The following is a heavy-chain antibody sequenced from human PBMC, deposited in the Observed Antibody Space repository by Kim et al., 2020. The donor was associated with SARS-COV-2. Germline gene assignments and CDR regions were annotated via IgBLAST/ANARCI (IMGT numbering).Heavy chain of an antibody. CDR1: GGSISSSNW. V-gene: IGHV4-4*02. Sequence: SETLSLTCAVSGGSISSSNWWSWVRQPPGKGLEWIGEIYHSGSTNYNPSLKSRVTISVDKSKNQFSLKLSSVTAADTAVYYCARVYSSSWYSLGHNYYFDYWGQGTLVTVSS. J-gene: IGHJ4*02. CDR2: IYHSGST. D-gene: IGHD6-13*01. CDR3: ARVYSSSWYSLGHNYYFDY.